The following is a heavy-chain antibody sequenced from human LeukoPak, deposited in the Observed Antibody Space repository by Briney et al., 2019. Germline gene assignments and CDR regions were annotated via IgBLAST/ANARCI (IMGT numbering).Heavy chain of an antibody. CDR1: GFTFSSSW. D-gene: IGHD5-24*01. CDR2: INEDGSAK. CDR3: TRSRRDGNDY. J-gene: IGHJ4*02. V-gene: IGHV3-7*01. Sequence: GGSLRLSCAASGFTFSSSWMRWVRQAPGKGLEWVANINEDGSAKYYVDSVKGRFTISRDNAKRSLDLQVNSLRAEDTAVYYCTRSRRDGNDYWGQGTLVTVSS.